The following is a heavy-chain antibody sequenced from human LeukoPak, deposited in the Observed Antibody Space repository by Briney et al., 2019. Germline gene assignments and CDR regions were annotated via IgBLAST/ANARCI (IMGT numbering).Heavy chain of an antibody. D-gene: IGHD4-17*01. J-gene: IGHJ6*02. V-gene: IGHV3-30-3*01. CDR3: ARYGPLDV. Sequence: PGGSLRLSCAASGFTFSSCAMHWVRQAPGKGLEWVAVISYDGSNKYYADSVKGRFTISRDNSKNTLYLQMNSLRAEDTAVYYCARYGPLDVWGQGTTVTVSS. CDR2: ISYDGSNK. CDR1: GFTFSSCA.